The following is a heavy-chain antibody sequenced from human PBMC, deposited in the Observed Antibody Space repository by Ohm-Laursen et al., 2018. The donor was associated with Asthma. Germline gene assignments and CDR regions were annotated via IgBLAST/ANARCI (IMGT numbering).Heavy chain of an antibody. CDR1: GFTFSDYF. J-gene: IGHJ4*02. V-gene: IGHV3-74*01. Sequence: SLRLSCAASGFTFSDYFMHWVRQRPGGGLVWISHIFPDGRRTNYADSVKGRFTISRDDAKNTLYLQMNSLRADDTAVYYCARGNLEGLHWGQGTLVTVSS. CDR3: ARGNLEGLH. D-gene: IGHD5-24*01. CDR2: IFPDGRRT.